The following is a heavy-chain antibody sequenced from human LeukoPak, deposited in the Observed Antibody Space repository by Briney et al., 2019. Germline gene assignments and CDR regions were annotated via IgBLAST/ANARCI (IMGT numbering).Heavy chain of an antibody. D-gene: IGHD3-22*01. V-gene: IGHV3-23*01. J-gene: IGHJ4*02. CDR2: ISDTGGRT. CDR1: GITLSNYG. Sequence: GGSLGLSCAVSGITLSNYGMTWVRQAPGKGLEWVAGISDTGGRTNYADSVKGRFTISRDNPKNTLYLQMNSLRAEDTAVYFCAKRGVVIRVILVGFHKEAYYFDSWGQGALVTVSS. CDR3: AKRGVVIRVILVGFHKEAYYFDS.